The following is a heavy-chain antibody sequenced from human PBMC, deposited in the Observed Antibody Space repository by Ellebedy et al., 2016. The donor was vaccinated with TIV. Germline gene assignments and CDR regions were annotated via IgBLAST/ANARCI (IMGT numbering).Heavy chain of an antibody. CDR3: ARTGGRVPAAPGDWFDP. V-gene: IGHV1-69*13. J-gene: IGHJ5*02. Sequence: ASVKVSCKASGGTFSSYAISWVRQAPGQGLEWMGGIIPIFGTANYAQKFQGRVTITADESTSTAYMELSRLRSEDTAVYYCARTGGRVPAAPGDWFDPWGQGTLVTVSS. D-gene: IGHD2-2*01. CDR1: GGTFSSYA. CDR2: IIPIFGTA.